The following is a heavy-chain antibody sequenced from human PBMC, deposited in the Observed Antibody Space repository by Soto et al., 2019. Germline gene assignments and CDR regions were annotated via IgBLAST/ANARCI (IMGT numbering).Heavy chain of an antibody. Sequence: GASVKVSCKASGGTFSSYTISWVRQAPGQGLEWMGRIIPILGIANYAQKFQGRFTITADKSTSTAYMELSSLRSEDTAAYYCARDIYGSGSYRFDYWGQGTLVTVSS. CDR2: IIPILGIA. CDR3: ARDIYGSGSYRFDY. CDR1: GGTFSSYT. V-gene: IGHV1-69*04. D-gene: IGHD3-10*01. J-gene: IGHJ4*02.